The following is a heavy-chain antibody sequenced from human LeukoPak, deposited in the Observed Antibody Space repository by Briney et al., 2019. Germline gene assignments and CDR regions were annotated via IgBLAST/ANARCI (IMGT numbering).Heavy chain of an antibody. CDR3: ARAVYSSSWYGKHNWFDP. V-gene: IGHV4-39*07. Sequence: PSETLSLTCTVSGGSISSSSYYWGWIRQPPGKGLEWIGSIYHSGSTYYNPSLKSRVTISVDTSKNQFSLKLSSVTAADTAVYYCARAVYSSSWYGKHNWFDPWGQGTLVTVSS. D-gene: IGHD6-13*01. J-gene: IGHJ5*02. CDR2: IYHSGST. CDR1: GGSISSSSYY.